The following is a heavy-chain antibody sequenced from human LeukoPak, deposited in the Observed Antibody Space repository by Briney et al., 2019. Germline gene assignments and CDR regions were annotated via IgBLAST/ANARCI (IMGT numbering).Heavy chain of an antibody. CDR3: ARHDYGANWFDP. V-gene: IGHV4-39*01. J-gene: IGHJ5*02. CDR2: IYYSGST. D-gene: IGHD4-17*01. CDR1: GGPISRSSYY. Sequence: SEALSLTCSVSGGPISRSSYYWGWIRQPPGKGLEWIGSIYYSGSTYYNPSLNSRVTTSVDTSKNQFSLKLSSVTAADTAVYYCARHDYGANWFDPWGQGTLVTVSS.